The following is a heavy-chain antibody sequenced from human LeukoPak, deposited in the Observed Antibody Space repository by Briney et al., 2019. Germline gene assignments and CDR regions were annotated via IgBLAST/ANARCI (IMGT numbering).Heavy chain of an antibody. D-gene: IGHD6-13*01. V-gene: IGHV1-2*02. CDR2: INPNSGGT. J-gene: IGHJ3*02. CDR1: GYSFTGYF. CDR3: ARDTRMGEQRLVSAFDI. Sequence: APVKVSCKASGYSFTGYFIHWVRQAPGQGFEWMGWINPNSGGTNYAQIFQGRVTMTRDTSISTAYMELIGLTSDDTAVYYCARDTRMGEQRLVSAFDIWGQGTMVTVSS.